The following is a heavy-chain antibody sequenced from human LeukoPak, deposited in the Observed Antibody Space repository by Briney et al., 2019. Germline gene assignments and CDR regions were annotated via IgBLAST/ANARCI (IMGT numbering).Heavy chain of an antibody. J-gene: IGHJ4*02. V-gene: IGHV1-18*01. CDR1: VYTFTSYG. Sequence: ASVKVSCTASVYTFTSYGISWVRQAPGQGLEWMGWISAYNGNTNYAQKLQGRVTMTTDTSTSTAYMELRSLRSDDTAVYYCAREYSYGYFLYWGQGTLVTVSS. CDR3: AREYSYGYFLY. CDR2: ISAYNGNT. D-gene: IGHD5-18*01.